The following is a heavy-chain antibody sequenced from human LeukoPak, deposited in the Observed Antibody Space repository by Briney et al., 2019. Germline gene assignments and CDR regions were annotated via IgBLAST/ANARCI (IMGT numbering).Heavy chain of an antibody. J-gene: IGHJ5*02. D-gene: IGHD6-19*01. Sequence: GGSLRLSCAASGFTFSSYNTNWVRQAPGKGLEWVSSIDSSGYYKYYSDSLRGRFTVSRDNAKNSLYLEMNSLRAEDTAVYYCARDLKTGYSSGWYRNWFDPWGQGTLVTVSS. CDR2: IDSSGYYK. V-gene: IGHV3-21*01. CDR1: GFTFSSYN. CDR3: ARDLKTGYSSGWYRNWFDP.